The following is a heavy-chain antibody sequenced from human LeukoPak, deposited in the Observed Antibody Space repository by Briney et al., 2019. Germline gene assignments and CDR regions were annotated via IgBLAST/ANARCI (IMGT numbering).Heavy chain of an antibody. CDR2: MSGSGGMT. CDR1: GFTFRAYA. CDR3: AKGAMPYYDGSGYNYFDY. J-gene: IGHJ4*02. D-gene: IGHD3-22*01. Sequence: PGGSLRLSCAVSGFTFRAYAMSWVRQAPGKGLEWVSAMSGSGGMTYYADSGKGRLRISRDNSKNTLHLQMNSLRAEDTAVYYCAKGAMPYYDGSGYNYFDYWGQGTPVTVSS. V-gene: IGHV3-23*01.